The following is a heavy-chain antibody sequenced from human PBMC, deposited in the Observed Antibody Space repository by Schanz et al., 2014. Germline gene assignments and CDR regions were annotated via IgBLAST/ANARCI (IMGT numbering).Heavy chain of an antibody. D-gene: IGHD3-9*01. CDR3: AKAEYDILTDSYSRLDP. Sequence: QVQLVQSGAEVKKPGASVRVSCKASGYTFTTYAMSWVRQAPGQRLEWMGWINTGSGDTKYSQNFQGRVTITRDTSASTAYMELSSLRSDDTAVYYCAKAEYDILTDSYSRLDPWGQGTLVTVSS. V-gene: IGHV1-3*04. J-gene: IGHJ5*02. CDR2: INTGSGDT. CDR1: GYTFTTYA.